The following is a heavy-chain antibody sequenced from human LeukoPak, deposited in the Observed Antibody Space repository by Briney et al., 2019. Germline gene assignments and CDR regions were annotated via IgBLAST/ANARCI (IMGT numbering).Heavy chain of an antibody. CDR2: ISYDGSNK. CDR1: GFTFSSYG. D-gene: IGHD5-18*01. J-gene: IGHJ4*02. Sequence: PGRSLRLSCAASGFTFSSYGMHWVRQAPGKGLEWVAVISYDGSNKYYADSVKGRFTISRDNSKNTLYLQMNSLRAEDTAVYYCAKIPAVVQEATDDYWGQGTLVTVSS. V-gene: IGHV3-30*18. CDR3: AKIPAVVQEATDDY.